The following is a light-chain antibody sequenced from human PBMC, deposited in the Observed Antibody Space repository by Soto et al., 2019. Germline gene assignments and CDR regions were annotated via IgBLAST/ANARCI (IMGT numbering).Light chain of an antibody. J-gene: IGLJ1*01. Sequence: QSALAQPASVSGSRGQSITISCTGTSSDVGRYNYVSWFQQHPGKVPKLIIYDVSNWPSGVSDRFSGSKSGNTASLTISGLHPEDEADYYCSSFTRSSTFVFGTGTKLTVL. CDR1: SSDVGRYNY. V-gene: IGLV2-14*03. CDR2: DVS. CDR3: SSFTRSSTFV.